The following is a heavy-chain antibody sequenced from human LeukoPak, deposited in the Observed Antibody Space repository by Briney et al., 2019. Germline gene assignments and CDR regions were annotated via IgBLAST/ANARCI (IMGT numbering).Heavy chain of an antibody. J-gene: IGHJ6*03. V-gene: IGHV4-39*07. CDR3: ARDREYCSGARCYYYYYMDV. CDR1: GDSIINDGYF. Sequence: SETLSLTCSVSGDSIINDGYFWGWIRQPPGKGLEWIGYIYYSGSTYYNPSLKSRVTISVDTSKNQISLKLSSVTAADTAVYYCARDREYCSGARCYYYYYMDVWGKGTTVTVSS. CDR2: IYYSGST. D-gene: IGHD2-15*01.